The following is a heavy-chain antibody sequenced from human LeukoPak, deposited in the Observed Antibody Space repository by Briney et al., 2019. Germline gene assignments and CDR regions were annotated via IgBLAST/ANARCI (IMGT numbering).Heavy chain of an antibody. CDR3: ARRSVLRYFDWLGT. V-gene: IGHV4-59*12. D-gene: IGHD3-9*01. Sequence: SETLSLTCTVSGGSISSYYWSWIRQPPGKGLEWIGYIYYSGSTNYNPSLKSRVTISVDTSKNQFSLKLSSVTAADTAVYYCARRSVLRYFDWLGTGGQGTLVTVSS. CDR2: IYYSGST. CDR1: GGSISSYY. J-gene: IGHJ4*02.